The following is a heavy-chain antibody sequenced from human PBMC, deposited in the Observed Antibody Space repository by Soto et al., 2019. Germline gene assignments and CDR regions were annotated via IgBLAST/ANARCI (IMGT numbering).Heavy chain of an antibody. V-gene: IGHV1-2*04. CDR2: INPNSGGT. CDR3: ARDSYYDSSGYYFDAFDI. J-gene: IGHJ3*02. D-gene: IGHD3-22*01. CDR1: GYTFTGYY. Sequence: ASVKVSCKASGYTFTGYYMHWVRQAPGQGLEWMGWINPNSGGTNYAQKFQGWVTMTRDTSISTAYMELSRLRSDDTVVYYCARDSYYDSSGYYFDAFDIWGQGTMVTVSS.